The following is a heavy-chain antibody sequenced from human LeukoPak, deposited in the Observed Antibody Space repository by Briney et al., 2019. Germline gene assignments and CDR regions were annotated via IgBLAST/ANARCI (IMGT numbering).Heavy chain of an antibody. J-gene: IGHJ4*02. V-gene: IGHV1-3*01. D-gene: IGHD3-9*01. Sequence: ASVKVSCKASGYTFTSYAMHWVRQAPGQRLEWMGWINAGNGNTKYSQKFQGRVTITRDTSASTAYMELSSLRSEDTAVYYCARGLYGILTGYYPAYYWGQGTLVTVSS. CDR3: ARGLYGILTGYYPAYY. CDR1: GYTFTSYA. CDR2: INAGNGNT.